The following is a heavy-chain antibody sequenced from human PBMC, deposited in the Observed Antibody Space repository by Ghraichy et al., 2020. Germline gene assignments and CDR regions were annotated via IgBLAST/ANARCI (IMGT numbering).Heavy chain of an antibody. CDR1: GFTFSSYW. V-gene: IGHV3-7*01. Sequence: GGSLRLSCAASGFTFSSYWMSWVRQAPGKGLEWVANIKQDGSEKYYVDSVKGRFTISRDNAKNSLYLQMNSLRAEDTVVYYCARDRGLRWFQYFQHWGQGTLVTVSS. J-gene: IGHJ1*01. D-gene: IGHD4-23*01. CDR2: IKQDGSEK. CDR3: ARDRGLRWFQYFQH.